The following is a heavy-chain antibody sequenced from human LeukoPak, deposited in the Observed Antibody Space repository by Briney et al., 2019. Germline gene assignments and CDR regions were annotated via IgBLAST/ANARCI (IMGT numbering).Heavy chain of an antibody. V-gene: IGHV4-30-2*01. J-gene: IGHJ4*02. D-gene: IGHD6-6*01. CDR3: ARVPPIAARPFDY. CDR2: IYHSGST. Sequence: SETLSLTCTVSGGSISSGGYYWSWIRQPPGKGLEWIGYIYHSGSTYYNPSLKSRVTISVDRSKNQFSLKLSSVTAADTAVYYCARVPPIAARPFDYWGQGTLVTVSS. CDR1: GGSISSGGYY.